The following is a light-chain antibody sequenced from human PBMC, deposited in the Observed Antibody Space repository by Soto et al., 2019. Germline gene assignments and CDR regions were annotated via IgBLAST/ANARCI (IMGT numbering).Light chain of an antibody. J-gene: IGKJ1*01. CDR3: QQYNNLPWT. CDR2: GAS. Sequence: EIVMTQSPATLSVSPGERATLSCRASQSVSSNLAWYQQKPGQAPRLLIYGASTRATGIPARFSGSGSGTEFTRTISSLQSEDFAVYYCQQYNNLPWTFGQGTDVEIK. V-gene: IGKV3-15*01. CDR1: QSVSSN.